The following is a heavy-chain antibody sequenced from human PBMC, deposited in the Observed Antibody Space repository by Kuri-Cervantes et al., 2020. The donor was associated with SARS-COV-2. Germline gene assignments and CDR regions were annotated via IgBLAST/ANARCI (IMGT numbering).Heavy chain of an antibody. V-gene: IGHV3-23*01. Sequence: GGSLRLSCAASGFTFSSYGMHWVRQAPGKGLEWVSAISGSGGSTYYADSVKGRFTISRDNSKNTLYLQMNSLRAEDTAVYYCAREGRGYAYFDYWGQGTPVTVSS. CDR1: GFTFSSYG. J-gene: IGHJ4*02. CDR2: ISGSGGST. CDR3: AREGRGYAYFDY. D-gene: IGHD5-12*01.